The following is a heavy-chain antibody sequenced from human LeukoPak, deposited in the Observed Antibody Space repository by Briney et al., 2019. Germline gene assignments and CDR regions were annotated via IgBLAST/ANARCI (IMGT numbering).Heavy chain of an antibody. CDR3: ARCSYDILTGYSSPYYYYYMDV. J-gene: IGHJ6*03. CDR2: ISAYNGNT. Sequence: ASVKVSCKASGYTFTSYAMNWVRQAPGQGLEWMGWISAYNGNTNYAQKLQGRVTMTTDTSTSTAYMELRSLRSDDTAVYYCARCSYDILTGYSSPYYYYYMDVWGKGTTVTISS. CDR1: GYTFTSYA. V-gene: IGHV1-18*01. D-gene: IGHD3-9*01.